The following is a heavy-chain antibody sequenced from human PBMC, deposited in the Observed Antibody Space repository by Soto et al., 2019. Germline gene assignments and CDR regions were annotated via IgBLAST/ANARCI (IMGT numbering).Heavy chain of an antibody. Sequence: QVQLVQSGPEVRKPGASVKVSCKASGYTFSTYEIYWVRQATGQGLEWMGWMDPNSGNKGYAQKFRGRFTMTRDTSINTAYMELNSLKSEDTAVYFCARGSYDSSGYSPLDYWGQGNLVTVTS. CDR3: ARGSYDSSGYSPLDY. V-gene: IGHV1-8*01. CDR1: GYTFSTYE. J-gene: IGHJ4*02. CDR2: MDPNSGNK. D-gene: IGHD3-22*01.